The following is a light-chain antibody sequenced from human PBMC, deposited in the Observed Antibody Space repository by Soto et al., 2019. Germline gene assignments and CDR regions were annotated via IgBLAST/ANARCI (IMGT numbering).Light chain of an antibody. CDR2: GNS. J-gene: IGLJ2*01. V-gene: IGLV1-40*01. Sequence: QLVLTQPPSVSGAPGQRVTISCTGSSSNIGAGYDVHWYQQLPGTAPKLLIYGNSNRPSGVPDRFSGSKSGTSASLAITGLQADDEADYYCQSYDSSLSAVVFGGGTKVTVL. CDR1: SSNIGAGYD. CDR3: QSYDSSLSAVV.